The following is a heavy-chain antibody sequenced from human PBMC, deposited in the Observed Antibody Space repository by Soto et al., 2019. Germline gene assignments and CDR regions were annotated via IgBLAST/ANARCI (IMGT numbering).Heavy chain of an antibody. V-gene: IGHV3-23*01. CDR2: ISGSGGST. J-gene: IGHJ3*02. Sequence: PGGSLRLSCAASGFTFSSYAMSWVRQAPGKGLEWVSAISGSGGSTYYADSVKGRFTISRDNSKNTLYLKMNSLRAEDTAVYYCAKGLGYYDSSGPPDAFDIWGQGTMVTVSS. CDR1: GFTFSSYA. D-gene: IGHD3-22*01. CDR3: AKGLGYYDSSGPPDAFDI.